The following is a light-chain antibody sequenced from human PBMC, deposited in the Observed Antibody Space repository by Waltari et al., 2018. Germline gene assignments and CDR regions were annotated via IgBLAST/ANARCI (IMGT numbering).Light chain of an antibody. Sequence: QSALTQPASVSGSPGQSITISCTGTSDDLGAYSYVTWYHQRPGKVPKLIIYDLTGRPSGVSNRFSGSKSGSTASLTVSGLQAEDEGLFYCSAYTSTGSLKFGGGTRVTVL. CDR3: SAYTSTGSLK. V-gene: IGLV2-14*03. J-gene: IGLJ2*01. CDR2: DLT. CDR1: SDDLGAYSY.